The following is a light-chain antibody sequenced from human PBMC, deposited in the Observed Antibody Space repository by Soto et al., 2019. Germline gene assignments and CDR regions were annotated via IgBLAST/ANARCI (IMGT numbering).Light chain of an antibody. CDR1: QVISKT. J-gene: IGKJ5*01. CDR3: QQFDSFPIT. Sequence: AIQLTQSPSSLSASIGDRVSITCRASQVISKTLAWYQQQPGKAPRLLINDASTLESGVPFRFSGSRSGTDFTLTISGLQPEDLATYVCQQFDSFPITFGQGTRLEI. V-gene: IGKV1-13*02. CDR2: DAS.